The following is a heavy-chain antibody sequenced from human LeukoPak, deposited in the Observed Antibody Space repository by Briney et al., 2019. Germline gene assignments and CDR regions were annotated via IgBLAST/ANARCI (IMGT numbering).Heavy chain of an antibody. CDR3: TRQSDVLRYFHYYYYGMDV. D-gene: IGHD3-9*01. J-gene: IGHJ6*02. CDR2: IGTAGDT. CDR1: GFTFSSYD. V-gene: IGHV3-13*01. Sequence: GGSLRLSCAASGFTFSSYDMHWVRQATGKGLEWVSAIGTAGDTYYPGSVKGRLTISRENAKNSLYLQINSLKTEDTAVYYCTRQSDVLRYFHYYYYGMDVWGQGTTVTVSS.